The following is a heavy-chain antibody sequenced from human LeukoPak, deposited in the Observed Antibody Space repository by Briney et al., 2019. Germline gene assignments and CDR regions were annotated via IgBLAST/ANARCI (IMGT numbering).Heavy chain of an antibody. Sequence: PGGSLRLSCAASGFTFSSYSMNWVRQAPGKGLEWVSSISSSSSYIYYADSVKGRFTISRDNAKNSLYLQMNSLRAEDTAVYYCARDKASSTSCYDYWGQGTLVTVSS. CDR1: GFTFSSYS. CDR3: ARDKASSTSCYDY. J-gene: IGHJ4*02. D-gene: IGHD2-2*01. CDR2: ISSSSSYI. V-gene: IGHV3-21*01.